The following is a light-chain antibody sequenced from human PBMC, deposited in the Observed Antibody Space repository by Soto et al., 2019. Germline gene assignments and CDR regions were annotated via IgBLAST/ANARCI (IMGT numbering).Light chain of an antibody. CDR3: QQYNSYSLYT. V-gene: IGKV1-5*01. J-gene: IGKJ2*01. CDR1: QRISSW. Sequence: DIQMTQSPYTLSASVGDRVTITCRASQRISSWLAWYQHKPGKVPKLLIYDASTLERGVPSRFSGSGSGTEFTLTISSLQPDDFASYYCQQYNSYSLYTFGQGTKLEIK. CDR2: DAS.